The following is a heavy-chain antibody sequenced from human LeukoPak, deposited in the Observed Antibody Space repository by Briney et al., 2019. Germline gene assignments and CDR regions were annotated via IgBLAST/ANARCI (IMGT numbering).Heavy chain of an antibody. CDR3: ARAAVLRFLEWLWVYDY. D-gene: IGHD3-3*01. Sequence: PGGSLRLSCAASGFTFSSYWMSWVRQAPGKGLEWVSYISSSGSTIYYADPVKGRFTISRGNAKNSLYLQMNSLRAEDTAVYYCARAAVLRFLEWLWVYDYWGQGTLVTVSS. CDR1: GFTFSSYW. V-gene: IGHV3-48*04. CDR2: ISSSGSTI. J-gene: IGHJ4*02.